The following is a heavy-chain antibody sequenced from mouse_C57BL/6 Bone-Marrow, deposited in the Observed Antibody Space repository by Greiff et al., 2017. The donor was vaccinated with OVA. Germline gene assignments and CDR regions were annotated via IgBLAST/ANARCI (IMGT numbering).Heavy chain of an antibody. D-gene: IGHD4-1*01. V-gene: IGHV5-6*01. J-gene: IGHJ3*01. CDR3: ARPPGSPFAY. Sequence: EVKLVESGGDLVKPGGSLKLSCAASGFTFSSYGMSWVRQTPDKRLEWVATISSGGSYTYYPDSVKGRFTISRDNAKNTLYLQMSSLKSEDTAMYYCARPPGSPFAYWGQGTLVTVSA. CDR2: ISSGGSYT. CDR1: GFTFSSYG.